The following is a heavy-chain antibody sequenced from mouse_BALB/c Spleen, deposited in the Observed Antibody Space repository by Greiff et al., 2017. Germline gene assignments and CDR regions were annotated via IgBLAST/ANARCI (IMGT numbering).Heavy chain of an antibody. V-gene: IGHV5-12-1*01. CDR2: ISSGGGST. Sequence: EVKLVESGGGLVKPGGSLKLSCAASGFAFSSYDMSWVRQTPEKRLEWVAYISSGGGSTYYPDTVKGRFTISRDNAKNTLYLQMSSLKSEDTAMYYCARQGTTRAWFAYWGQGTLVTVSA. CDR3: ARQGTTRAWFAY. CDR1: GFAFSSYD. D-gene: IGHD1-1*01. J-gene: IGHJ3*01.